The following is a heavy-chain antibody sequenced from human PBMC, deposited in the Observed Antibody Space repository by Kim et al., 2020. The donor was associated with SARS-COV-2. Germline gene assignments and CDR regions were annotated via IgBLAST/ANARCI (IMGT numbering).Heavy chain of an antibody. V-gene: IGHV3-53*01. CDR3: AREGDILTGSNAFDI. J-gene: IGHJ3*02. CDR1: GFTVSSNY. CDR2: IYSGGST. Sequence: GGSLRLSCAASGFTVSSNYMSWVRQAPGKGLEWVSVIYSGGSTYYADSVKGRFTISRDNSENTLYLQMNSLRAEDTAVYYCAREGDILTGSNAFDIWGQGTMVTVSS. D-gene: IGHD3-9*01.